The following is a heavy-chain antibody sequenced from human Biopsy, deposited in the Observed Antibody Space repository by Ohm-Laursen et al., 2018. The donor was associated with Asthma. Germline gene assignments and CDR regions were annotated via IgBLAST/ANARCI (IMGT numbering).Heavy chain of an antibody. D-gene: IGHD4-17*01. CDR3: ARDYDGDYVQRHLPLAY. CDR1: GGTFSTFG. V-gene: IGHV1-69*13. J-gene: IGHJ4*02. Sequence: SVKVSCKAPGGTFSTFGISWVRQAPGQGLEWMGRIIPFYGTATYAQNFQGRLTLTADESTSTAYMELSSLRSEDMAVYFCARDYDGDYVQRHLPLAYWGQGTLVTVSS. CDR2: IIPFYGTA.